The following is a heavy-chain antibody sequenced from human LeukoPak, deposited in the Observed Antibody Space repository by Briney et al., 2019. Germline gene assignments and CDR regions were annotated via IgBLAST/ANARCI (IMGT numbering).Heavy chain of an antibody. Sequence: SVKVSSKASGGTFSSYAISWVRQAPGQGLEWMGGIIPIFGTANYAQKFQGRVTITADKSTSTAYMELSSLRSEDTAVYYCARGSPQGWRHFDYWGQGTLVTVSS. D-gene: IGHD6-19*01. V-gene: IGHV1-69*06. CDR3: ARGSPQGWRHFDY. CDR1: GGTFSSYA. CDR2: IIPIFGTA. J-gene: IGHJ4*02.